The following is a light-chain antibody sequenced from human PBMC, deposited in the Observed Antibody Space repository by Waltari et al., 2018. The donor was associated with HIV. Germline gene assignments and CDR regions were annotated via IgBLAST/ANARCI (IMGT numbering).Light chain of an antibody. V-gene: IGKV2-28*01. CDR3: KQAGRRPCT. Sequence: VMTESPLTLPVTLGEPASISCRSSHGVMHSNAYNYLAWYLQRPGQSPRLLIYLASNRASGVPDRFSGSGSGTNFTLKISGVEAEDVGVYYCKQAGRRPCTFGQGTKVEIK. CDR1: HGVMHSNAYNY. J-gene: IGKJ1*01. CDR2: LAS.